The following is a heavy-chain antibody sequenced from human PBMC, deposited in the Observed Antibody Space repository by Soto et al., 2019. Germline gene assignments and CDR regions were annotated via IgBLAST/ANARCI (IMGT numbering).Heavy chain of an antibody. D-gene: IGHD5-18*01. CDR1: AFSFTNAW. J-gene: IGHJ4*02. Sequence: GGSLRLSCVASAFSFTNAWMSWVRQAPGKGLEWVGRIKSITDGGTTDYAAPVKGRFTISRDDSNNTLYLQMNSLKTEDTAVYYCSTGRSTYGLDSWGQGTLVTVSS. V-gene: IGHV3-15*01. CDR2: IKSITDGGTT. CDR3: STGRSTYGLDS.